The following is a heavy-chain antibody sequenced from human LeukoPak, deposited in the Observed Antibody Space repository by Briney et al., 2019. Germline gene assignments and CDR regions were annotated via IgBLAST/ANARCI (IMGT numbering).Heavy chain of an antibody. CDR2: INHSGST. D-gene: IGHD3-10*01. V-gene: IGHV4-34*01. J-gene: IGHJ2*01. CDR3: AREGTITMVRGAPLGYFDL. Sequence: SETLSLTCAVYGGSFSGYYWSWLRQPPGKGLEWIGEINHSGSTNYNPSLKSRVTISVDTSKNQFSLKLSSVTAADTAVYYCAREGTITMVRGAPLGYFDLWGRGTLVTVSS. CDR1: GGSFSGYY.